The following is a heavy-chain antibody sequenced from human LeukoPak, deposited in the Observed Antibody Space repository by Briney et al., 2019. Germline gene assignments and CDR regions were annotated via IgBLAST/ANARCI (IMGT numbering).Heavy chain of an antibody. D-gene: IGHD3-22*01. CDR3: ARGGYYYGSSGYYSDLHFDY. J-gene: IGHJ4*02. Sequence: SETLSLTCTVSGGSISNYYWSWIRQPAGKGLEWIGHIYTSGSMNSNPSLKSRVTMSVDTSKNQFSLKLSSVTAADTAVYYCARGGYYYGSSGYYSDLHFDYWGQGTLVTVSS. CDR2: IYTSGSM. CDR1: GGSISNYY. V-gene: IGHV4-4*07.